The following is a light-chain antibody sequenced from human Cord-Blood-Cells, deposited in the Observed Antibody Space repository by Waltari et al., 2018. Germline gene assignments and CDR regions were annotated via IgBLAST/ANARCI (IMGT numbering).Light chain of an antibody. J-gene: IGLJ3*02. V-gene: IGLV3-25*02. CDR2: KDS. CDR3: QSADSSGTWV. Sequence: SYELTQPPSVAESPGQTARITCSGDALPTQYAYWYQQKPGQAPVLVIDKDSERPSGIPERFSGSSAGTTVTLTISGVQAEDEADYYCQSADSSGTWVFGGGTKLTVL. CDR1: ALPTQY.